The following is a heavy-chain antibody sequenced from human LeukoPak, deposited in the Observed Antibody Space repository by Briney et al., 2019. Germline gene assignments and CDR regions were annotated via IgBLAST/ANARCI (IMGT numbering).Heavy chain of an antibody. CDR3: ARDLGDIVVIPTAISLP. D-gene: IGHD2-2*01. CDR2: ISAYNGNT. J-gene: IGHJ5*02. Sequence: ASVKVSCKASGYSFTSYVISWVRQAPGQGLEWMGWISAYNGNTKYAQKLQGRVTMTTDTSTSTAYMELRSLRSDDTAVYYCARDLGDIVVIPTAISLPWGQGTLVTVSS. V-gene: IGHV1-18*01. CDR1: GYSFTSYV.